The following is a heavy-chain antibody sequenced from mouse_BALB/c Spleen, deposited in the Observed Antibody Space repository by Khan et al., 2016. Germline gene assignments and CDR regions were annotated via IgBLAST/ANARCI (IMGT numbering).Heavy chain of an antibody. CDR3: ARLGYYGYFDY. CDR2: INPDSSTI. Sequence: EVKLLESGGGLVQPGGSLKLSCAASGFDFSRYWMSWVRQAPGKGLEWIGEINPDSSTINYTPSLKDKFIISRDNAKNTLYLQMSKVRPEDTALSYCARLGYYGYFDYWGQGTTLTVSS. CDR1: GFDFSRYW. D-gene: IGHD1-1*01. V-gene: IGHV4-1*02. J-gene: IGHJ2*01.